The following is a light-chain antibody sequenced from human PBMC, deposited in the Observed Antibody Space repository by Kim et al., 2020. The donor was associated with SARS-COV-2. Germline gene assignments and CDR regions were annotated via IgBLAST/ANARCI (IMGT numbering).Light chain of an antibody. J-gene: IGLJ3*02. CDR1: GVGNKY. Sequence: SYELTQPPSVSVSPGQTATITCSGNGVGNKYVCWYQQKPGQSPVLVIYQDNKRPSGIPERFSGSNSGNTATLTISETQAMDEADYYCQTWDSSTAVFGGG. CDR3: QTWDSSTAV. CDR2: QDN. V-gene: IGLV3-1*01.